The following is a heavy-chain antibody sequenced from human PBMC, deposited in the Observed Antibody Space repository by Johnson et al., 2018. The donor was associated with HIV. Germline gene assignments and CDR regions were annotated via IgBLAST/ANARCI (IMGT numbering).Heavy chain of an antibody. CDR2: LYSGGST. D-gene: IGHD1-26*01. CDR1: GFTVSSNY. V-gene: IGHV3-66*01. Sequence: VQLVESGGGLVQPGGSLRLSCAASGFTVSSNYMSWVRQAPGKGLEWVSVLYSGGSTYYADFVKDRFIISRDNSKNTLYLQMNSLRAEDTAVYYCARTRRRVGAKPWGAFDIWGQGTMVTVSS. J-gene: IGHJ3*02. CDR3: ARTRRRVGAKPWGAFDI.